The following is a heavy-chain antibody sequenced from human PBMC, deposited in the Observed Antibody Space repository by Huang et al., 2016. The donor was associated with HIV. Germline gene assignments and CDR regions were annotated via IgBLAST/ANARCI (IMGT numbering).Heavy chain of an antibody. D-gene: IGHD5-18*01. CDR3: AREGGRGYSDGYMDS. J-gene: IGHJ1*01. Sequence: QVQLVQSGAEVKKPGSSVKVSCKASGGTFNSQTVMWVRRAPGHGLEWMGGIIPISGTANYAHKFQGRVTITADDSTSTAHMELSSLTSEDTAMDYCAREGGRGYSDGYMDSWGQGTLVTVSS. CDR2: IIPISGTA. V-gene: IGHV1-69*13. CDR1: GGTFNSQT.